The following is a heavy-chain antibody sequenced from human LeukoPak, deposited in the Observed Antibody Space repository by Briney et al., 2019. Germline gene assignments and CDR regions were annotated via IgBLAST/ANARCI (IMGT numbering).Heavy chain of an antibody. Sequence: GGSLRLSCAASGFSLSNYWMTWVRQAPGKGLEWVANIKQDGSEKNYVDSVRGRFTISRDNAKNSLILQMNTLRDEDTAVYYCARGVWAPFDYWGQGTLVTVSS. CDR2: IKQDGSEK. D-gene: IGHD7-27*01. V-gene: IGHV3-7*01. CDR3: ARGVWAPFDY. CDR1: GFSLSNYW. J-gene: IGHJ4*02.